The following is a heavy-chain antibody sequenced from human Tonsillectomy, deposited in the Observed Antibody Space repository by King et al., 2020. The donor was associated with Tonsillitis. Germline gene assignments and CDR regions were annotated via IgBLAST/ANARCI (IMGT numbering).Heavy chain of an antibody. J-gene: IGHJ4*02. CDR3: AKPSRTTVTTWFIGY. CDR2: FSDSGGST. Sequence: VQLVESGGGLVQPGGSLRLSCAASGFTFSSYAMNWVRQAPGKGLEWVSAFSDSGGSTYYADSVKGRFIISRDNSKNTLYLQMKSLRAEDTAVYYCAKPSRTTVTTWFIGYWGQGTLVTVSS. V-gene: IGHV3-23*04. CDR1: GFTFSSYA. D-gene: IGHD4-17*01.